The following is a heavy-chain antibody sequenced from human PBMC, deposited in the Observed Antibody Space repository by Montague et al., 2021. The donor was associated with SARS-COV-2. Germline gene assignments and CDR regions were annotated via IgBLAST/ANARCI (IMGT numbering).Heavy chain of an antibody. CDR3: ARGQRSFDWPYDAFDI. D-gene: IGHD3-9*01. CDR2: IRHNGGT. CDR1: GESFTDFF. V-gene: IGHV4-34*01. J-gene: IGHJ3*02. Sequence: SETLSLTCAVYGESFTDFFWNWIRQTPEKGLEWIGEIRHNGGTHYNPSLKSRVTISVDTSKNQVSLKLSSVTAADTAVYYCARGQRSFDWPYDAFDIWAQGTMVIVSS.